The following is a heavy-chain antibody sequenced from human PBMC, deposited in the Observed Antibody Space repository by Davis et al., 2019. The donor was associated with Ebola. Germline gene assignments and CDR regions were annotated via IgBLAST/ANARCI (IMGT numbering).Heavy chain of an antibody. CDR3: ARNRGDIVVVPAAIRGWFDP. CDR1: GYTFTSYY. Sequence: ASVKVSCKASGYTFTSYYMHWVRQAPGQGLEWMGIINPSGGSTNYAQKLQGRVTMTTDTSTSTAYMELRSLRSDDTAVYYCARNRGDIVVVPAAIRGWFDPWGQGTLVTVSS. CDR2: INPSGGST. V-gene: IGHV1-46*01. J-gene: IGHJ5*02. D-gene: IGHD2-2*02.